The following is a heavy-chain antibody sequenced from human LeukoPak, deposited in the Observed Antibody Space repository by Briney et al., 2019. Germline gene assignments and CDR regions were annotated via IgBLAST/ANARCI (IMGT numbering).Heavy chain of an antibody. Sequence: GESLRLSCAASGFTFSSYAMSWVRQAPGKGLEWISYISSSTSTIYYADSVKGRFTISRDNSKNTLYLQMNSLRAEDTAVYYCAKLIGGSWDDAFDIWGQGTMVTVSS. CDR1: GFTFSSYA. CDR2: ISSSTSTI. V-gene: IGHV3-23*01. CDR3: AKLIGGSWDDAFDI. J-gene: IGHJ3*02. D-gene: IGHD3-16*01.